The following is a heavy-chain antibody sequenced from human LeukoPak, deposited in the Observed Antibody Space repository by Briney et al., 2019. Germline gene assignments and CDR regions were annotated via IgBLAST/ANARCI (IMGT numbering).Heavy chain of an antibody. Sequence: GGSLRLSCAASGFTFSSYAMSWVRQAPGKGLEWVSAISGSGGSTYYADSVKGRFTISRDNSKNTLYLQINSLRAEDTAVYYCAKGFSYYPTNWYFDLWGRGTLVTVSS. J-gene: IGHJ2*01. CDR2: ISGSGGST. V-gene: IGHV3-23*01. CDR3: AKGFSYYPTNWYFDL. D-gene: IGHD3-10*01. CDR1: GFTFSSYA.